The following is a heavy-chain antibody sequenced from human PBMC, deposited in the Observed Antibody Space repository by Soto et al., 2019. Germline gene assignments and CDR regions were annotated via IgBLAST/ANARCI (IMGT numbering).Heavy chain of an antibody. J-gene: IGHJ6*02. CDR2: ISYDGTNE. V-gene: IGHV3-30-3*01. CDR1: GFTFSNYG. D-gene: IGHD5-12*01. CDR3: ARVASGGYDGYGMDV. Sequence: GGSLRLSCAASGFTFSNYGLHWVRQAPGKGLEWVAAISYDGTNENYADSVKGRFTISRDSFKTTVSLQMNSLRAEDTALYYCARVASGGYDGYGMDVWGQGTTVTVSS.